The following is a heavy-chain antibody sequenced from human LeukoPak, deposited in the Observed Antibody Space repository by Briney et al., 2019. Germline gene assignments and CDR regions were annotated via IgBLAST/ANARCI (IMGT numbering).Heavy chain of an antibody. CDR3: ARRYFDL. V-gene: IGHV3-7*01. Sequence: PGGSLRLSCAASGFTFSNYALNWVRQAPGKGLEWVANIKQDGTEKYYVDSVKGRFTISRDNAKNSLYLQMNSLRAEDTAVYYCARRYFDLWGQGTLVTVSS. CDR2: IKQDGTEK. J-gene: IGHJ4*02. CDR1: GFTFSNYA.